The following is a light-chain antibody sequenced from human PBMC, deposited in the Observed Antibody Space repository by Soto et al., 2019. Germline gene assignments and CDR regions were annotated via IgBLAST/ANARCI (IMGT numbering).Light chain of an antibody. J-gene: IGKJ2*01. CDR3: HQYGSSPPYT. Sequence: EVVLTQSPGTLSLSPGERATLSCRGSQSINNNYLAWYQQRPGQAPRLLIYGSSNRATGIPDRFSGSGSGKDFTFTISRLEPADFAVYYCHQYGSSPPYTFGQGTKLEI. CDR2: GSS. V-gene: IGKV3-20*01. CDR1: QSINNNY.